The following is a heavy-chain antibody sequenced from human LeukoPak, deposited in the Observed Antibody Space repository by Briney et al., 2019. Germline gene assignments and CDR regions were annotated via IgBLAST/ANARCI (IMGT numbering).Heavy chain of an antibody. V-gene: IGHV3-23*01. CDR1: GFTSSGDA. CDR2: VSGSGGGT. D-gene: IGHD3-22*01. CDR3: ATGSGLTTMLVVVTNPFDY. J-gene: IGHJ4*02. Sequence: GGSLRLSCAASGFTSSGDAMSWVRQAPGKGREWGSAVSGSGGGTYHADSANGSFTIYRHNSKNTLYIQMTRQRPEDTAVSYCATGSGLTTMLVVVTNPFDYWGQGTLVTVSS.